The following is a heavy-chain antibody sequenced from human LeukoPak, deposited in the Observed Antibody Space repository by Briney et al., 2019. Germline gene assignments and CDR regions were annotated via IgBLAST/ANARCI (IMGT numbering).Heavy chain of an antibody. V-gene: IGHV4-34*01. CDR1: GGSFSGYY. J-gene: IGHJ6*03. CDR3: ARVEEGYGSGRRENYFYYYMDV. Sequence: SETLSLTCAVYGGSFSGYYWSWIRQPPGKGLEWIGEINHSGSTNYNPSLKSRVTISVDTSKNQFSLKLSSVTAADTAVYYCARVEEGYGSGRRENYFYYYMDVWGKGTTVTISS. D-gene: IGHD3-10*01. CDR2: INHSGST.